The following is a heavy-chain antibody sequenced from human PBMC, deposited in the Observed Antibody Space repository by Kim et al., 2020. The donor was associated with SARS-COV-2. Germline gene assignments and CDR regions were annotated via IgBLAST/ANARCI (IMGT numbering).Heavy chain of an antibody. D-gene: IGHD6-19*01. CDR1: GFTFRNFG. J-gene: IGHJ5*02. CDR3: ARARGGWPNWFDP. V-gene: IGHV3-30*03. Sequence: GGSLRLSCAASGFTFRNFGTHWVRQAPGKGLEWVAVISYDGTNRYYADSVRGRFTISRDNSINTQYLQMNNLGPEDTAVYYCARARGGWPNWFDPWGQG. CDR2: ISYDGTNR.